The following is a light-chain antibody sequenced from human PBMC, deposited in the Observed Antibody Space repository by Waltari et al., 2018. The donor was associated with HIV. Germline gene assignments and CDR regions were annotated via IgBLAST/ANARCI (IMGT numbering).Light chain of an antibody. CDR1: SSDLGGYNY. V-gene: IGLV2-14*03. J-gene: IGLJ3*02. CDR2: DVT. CDR3: SSYTSSSTGV. Sequence: QSALTQPASVSGSPGQSITISCTGTSSDLGGYNYVPWYQQHPGKAPKLMLSDVTNRPSGVSNRFSGSKSGNTASLTISGLQVEDEADYYCSSYTSSSTGVFGGGTKLTVL.